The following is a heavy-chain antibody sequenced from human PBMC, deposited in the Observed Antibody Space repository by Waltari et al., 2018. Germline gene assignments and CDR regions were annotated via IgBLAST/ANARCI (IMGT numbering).Heavy chain of an antibody. V-gene: IGHV4-31*03. J-gene: IGHJ4*02. CDR2: IYYSGST. D-gene: IGHD2-15*01. Sequence: QVQLQESGPGLVKPSQTLSLTCTVSGGSISSCGYYWSWIRQHPGKGLEWIGYIYYSGSTYYNPSLKSRVTISVDTSKNQFSLKLSSVTAADTAVYYCTRVVSGGSYMLDYWGQGTLVTVSS. CDR3: TRVVSGGSYMLDY. CDR1: GGSISSCGYY.